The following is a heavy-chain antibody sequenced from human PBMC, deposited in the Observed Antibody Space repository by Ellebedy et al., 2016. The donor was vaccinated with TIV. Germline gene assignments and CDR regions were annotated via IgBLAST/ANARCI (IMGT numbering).Heavy chain of an antibody. D-gene: IGHD6-19*01. CDR3: ARTRTEWLSTHGFDY. V-gene: IGHV4-59*12. CDR2: IDYSGNT. CDR1: GGSISSYF. J-gene: IGHJ4*02. Sequence: SETLSLTCTVSGGSISSYFWSWIRQPPGKGLEWIGYIDYSGNTNYNPSLQSRVTVSVDTSKNQFSLQLKSVTPEDTAVYYCARTRTEWLSTHGFDYWGQGTLVTVST.